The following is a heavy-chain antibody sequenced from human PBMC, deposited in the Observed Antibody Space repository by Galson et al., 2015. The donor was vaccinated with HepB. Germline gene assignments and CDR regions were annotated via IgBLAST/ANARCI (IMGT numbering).Heavy chain of an antibody. CDR2: INPNSGGT. CDR3: ARDPVLEWLDYFDY. Sequence: SVKVSCKASGYTFTGYYMHWVRQAPGQGLEWMGWINPNSGGTNYAQKFQGRVTMTRDTSISTAYMELSRLRSDDTAVYYCARDPVLEWLDYFDYWGQGTLVTVSS. D-gene: IGHD3-3*01. V-gene: IGHV1-2*02. J-gene: IGHJ4*02. CDR1: GYTFTGYY.